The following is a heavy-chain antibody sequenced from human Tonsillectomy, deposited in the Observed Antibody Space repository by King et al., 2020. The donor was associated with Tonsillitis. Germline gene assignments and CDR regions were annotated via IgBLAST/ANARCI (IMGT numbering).Heavy chain of an antibody. D-gene: IGHD3-9*01. CDR2: IRGDAGHM. J-gene: IGHJ4*02. V-gene: IGHV3-48*01. Sequence: VQLVESGGGLVQPGGSLTLSCVASGFPFSTYPMNWVRQAPGKGLEWISHIRGDAGHMYYRDSVKGRFTISRDNVKNSLYLQMNSLRADDTAVYYCVRDVDWAFDFWGQGAVVTVSS. CDR3: VRDVDWAFDF. CDR1: GFPFSTYP.